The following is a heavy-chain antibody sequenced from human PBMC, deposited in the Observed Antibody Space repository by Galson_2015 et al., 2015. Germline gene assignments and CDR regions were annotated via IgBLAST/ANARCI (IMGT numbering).Heavy chain of an antibody. V-gene: IGHV3-33*01. Sequence: SLRLSCAASGFTFSSYGMHWVRQAPGKGLEWVAVIWYDGSNKYYADSVKGRFTISRDNSKNTLYLQMNSLRAEDTAVYYCARDPTSAMVRGVGNTLDYWGQGTLVTVSS. CDR1: GFTFSSYG. J-gene: IGHJ4*02. CDR2: IWYDGSNK. CDR3: ARDPTSAMVRGVGNTLDY. D-gene: IGHD3-10*01.